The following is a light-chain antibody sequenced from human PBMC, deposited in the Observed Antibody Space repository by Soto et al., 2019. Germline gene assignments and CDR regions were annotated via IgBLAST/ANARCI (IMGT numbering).Light chain of an antibody. CDR3: QQYGSSPRA. CDR2: AAS. Sequence: EIVLTQSPGTLPLSPGESATLSCRASQSVSSSYLAWYQQKPGQAPRVLIYAASSRATGIPDRFSGSGSGTDFTLTINRLEPEDFAMYYCQQYGSSPRAFGGGTKV. V-gene: IGKV3-20*01. CDR1: QSVSSSY. J-gene: IGKJ4*01.